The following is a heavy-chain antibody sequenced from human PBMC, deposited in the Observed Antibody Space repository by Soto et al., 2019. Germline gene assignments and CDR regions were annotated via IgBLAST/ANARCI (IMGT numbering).Heavy chain of an antibody. J-gene: IGHJ4*02. D-gene: IGHD2-15*01. V-gene: IGHV3-30*18. CDR3: AKDIVVVVAAYSEHYFDY. CDR2: ISYDGSNK. Sequence: PGGSLRLSCAASGFTFSSYGMHWVRQAPGKGLEWVAVISYDGSNKYYADSVKGRFTISRDNSKNTLYLQMNSLRAEDTAVYYCAKDIVVVVAAYSEHYFDYWGQGTLVTVSS. CDR1: GFTFSSYG.